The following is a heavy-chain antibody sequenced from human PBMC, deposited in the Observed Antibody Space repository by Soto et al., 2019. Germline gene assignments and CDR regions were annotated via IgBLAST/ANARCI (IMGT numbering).Heavy chain of an antibody. J-gene: IGHJ4*02. V-gene: IGHV2-5*02. CDR2: IYWDDDK. D-gene: IGHD4-17*01. CDR1: GFSLSTSGVG. Sequence: QITLKESGPTLVKSTQTLTLTCTFSGFSLSTSGVGVGWIRQPPGKALEWLALIYWDDDKRYSPSLKSRLTITKDTSKNQVVLTMTNMDPVDTATYYCAHRRNYGDYVDYWGQGTLVTVSS. CDR3: AHRRNYGDYVDY.